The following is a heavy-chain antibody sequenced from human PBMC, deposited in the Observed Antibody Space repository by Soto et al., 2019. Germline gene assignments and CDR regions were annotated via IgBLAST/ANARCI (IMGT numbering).Heavy chain of an antibody. J-gene: IGHJ4*02. CDR3: ARSPPLLWFGEEAFDY. CDR2: ISAYNGNT. V-gene: IGHV1-18*04. D-gene: IGHD3-10*01. CDR1: GYTFTSYG. Sequence: QVQLVQSGAEVKQPGASVKVSCKASGYTFTSYGISWVRQAPGQGLEWMGWISAYNGNTNYAQKLQGRVTMTTDTSTSTAYMELRSLRSDDTAVYYCARSPPLLWFGEEAFDYWGQGTLVTVSS.